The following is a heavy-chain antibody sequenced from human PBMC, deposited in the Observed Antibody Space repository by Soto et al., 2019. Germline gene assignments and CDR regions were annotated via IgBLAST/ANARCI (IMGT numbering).Heavy chain of an antibody. CDR3: AKAAGYQLLVDYYYYMDV. J-gene: IGHJ6*03. Sequence: GGSLRLSCAASGFTVSRHYMTWVSQAPGRGLEWVSVLYSGGSTNYADSVKGRFTISRDDSKNTLYLQMNSLRVEDTAVYYCAKAAGYQLLVDYYYYMDVWGTGTTVTVSS. V-gene: IGHV3-66*01. D-gene: IGHD2-2*01. CDR2: LYSGGST. CDR1: GFTVSRHY.